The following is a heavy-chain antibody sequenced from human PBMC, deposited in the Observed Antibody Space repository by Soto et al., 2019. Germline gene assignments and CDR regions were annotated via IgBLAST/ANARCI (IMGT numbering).Heavy chain of an antibody. CDR2: INHSGST. D-gene: IGHD3-22*01. CDR1: GGSFSGYY. CDR3: ARGLYYYDSSGDAFDI. J-gene: IGHJ3*02. Sequence: SDTLSLTCAVYGGSFSGYYWSWIRQPPGKGLEWIGEINHSGSTNYNPSLKSRVTISVDTSKNQFSLKLSSVTAADTAVYYCARGLYYYDSSGDAFDIWGQGTMVTVSS. V-gene: IGHV4-34*01.